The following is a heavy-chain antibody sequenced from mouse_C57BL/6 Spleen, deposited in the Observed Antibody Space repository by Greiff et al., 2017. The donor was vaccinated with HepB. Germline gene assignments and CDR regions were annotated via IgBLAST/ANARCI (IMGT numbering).Heavy chain of an antibody. V-gene: IGHV1-80*01. J-gene: IGHJ3*01. CDR1: GYAFSSYW. Sequence: QVQLQQSGAELVKPGASVKISCKASGYAFSSYWMNWVKQRPGKGLEWIGQIYPGDGDTNYNGKFKGKATLTADKSSSTAYMQLSSLTSEDSAVYFCASSYYGNYGGGFAYWGQGTLVTVSA. CDR2: IYPGDGDT. D-gene: IGHD2-10*01. CDR3: ASSYYGNYGGGFAY.